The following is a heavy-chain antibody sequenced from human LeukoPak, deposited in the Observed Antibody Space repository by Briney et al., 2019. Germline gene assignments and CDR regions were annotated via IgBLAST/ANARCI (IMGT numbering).Heavy chain of an antibody. CDR2: IIPILGIA. CDR3: AFDYYDSSGYSDY. V-gene: IGHV1-69*02. Sequence: SVKVSCKASGGTFSSYTISWVRQAPGQGLEWMGRIIPILGIANYAQKFQGRVTIIADKSTSTAYMGLSSLRSEDTAVYYCAFDYYDSSGYSDYWGQGTLVTVSS. J-gene: IGHJ4*02. D-gene: IGHD3-22*01. CDR1: GGTFSSYT.